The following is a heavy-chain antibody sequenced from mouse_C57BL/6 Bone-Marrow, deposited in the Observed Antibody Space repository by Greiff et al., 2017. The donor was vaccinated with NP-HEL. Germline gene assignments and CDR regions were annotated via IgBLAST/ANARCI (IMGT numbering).Heavy chain of an antibody. CDR1: GYTFTSYW. J-gene: IGHJ1*03. Sequence: EVQLQQSGTVLARPGASVKMSCKTSGYTFTSYWMHWVKQRPGQGLEWIGAIYPGNSDTSYNQKFKGKAKLTAVTSASTAYMELSSLTNEDSSVYYCTRWGDYSNFHWYFDVWGTGTTVTVSS. CDR3: TRWGDYSNFHWYFDV. CDR2: IYPGNSDT. D-gene: IGHD2-5*01. V-gene: IGHV1-5*01.